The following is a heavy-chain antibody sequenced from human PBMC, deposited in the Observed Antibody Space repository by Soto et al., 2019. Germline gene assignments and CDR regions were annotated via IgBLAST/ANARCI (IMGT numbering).Heavy chain of an antibody. CDR2: IYPGDSDT. D-gene: IGHD6-13*01. Sequence: EVYLAQSGAEVKKPGESLKISCKGSGYNFNRYWIGWMRQMPGKGLEWMGGIYPGDSDTRYSPSLQVQVTISADKSSSAAYLQWSSLQASDTATYYCARSLVNGTYEAFDIWGQGTMVTVSS. V-gene: IGHV5-51*03. CDR3: ARSLVNGTYEAFDI. J-gene: IGHJ3*02. CDR1: GYNFNRYW.